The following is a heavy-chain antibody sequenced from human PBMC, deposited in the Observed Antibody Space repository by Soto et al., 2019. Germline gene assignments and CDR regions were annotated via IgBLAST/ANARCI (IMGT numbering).Heavy chain of an antibody. Sequence: PSETLSLTCAVYGGSVSGYYWSWIRQPPGKGLEWIGEINHSGSTNYNPSLKSRVTISVDTSKNQFSLKLSSVTAADTAVYYCARGGRNIVVVVAATRRFDYWGQGTLVTVSS. V-gene: IGHV4-34*01. CDR3: ARGGRNIVVVVAATRRFDY. J-gene: IGHJ4*02. CDR1: GGSVSGYY. D-gene: IGHD2-15*01. CDR2: INHSGST.